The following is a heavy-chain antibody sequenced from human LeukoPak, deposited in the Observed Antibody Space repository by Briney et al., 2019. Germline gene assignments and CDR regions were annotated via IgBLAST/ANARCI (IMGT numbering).Heavy chain of an antibody. Sequence: ASVKVSCKASGGTFNSYAISWVRQAPGQGLEWMGGIMPLFGTANYAQEFQGRVAFTTDESASTAYMEVSSLRSEDTAVYYCASGSLGDGYGVGDYYQYMDVWGKGTTVTVSS. CDR3: ASGSLGDGYGVGDYYQYMDV. V-gene: IGHV1-69*05. J-gene: IGHJ6*03. D-gene: IGHD5-24*01. CDR2: IMPLFGTA. CDR1: GGTFNSYA.